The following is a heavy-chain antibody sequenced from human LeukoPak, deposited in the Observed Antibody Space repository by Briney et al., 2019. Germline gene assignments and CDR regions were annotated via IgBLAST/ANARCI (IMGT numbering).Heavy chain of an antibody. CDR3: ARRIPTFFFDY. CDR2: IYYSGST. Sequence: SETLSLTCTVSGVSISRSSYYWGWVRQPPGKGLDWIGSIYYSGSTYYNPSLKSRVTISVDTSKNHFSLKLTSVTAADTAVYYCARRIPTFFFDYWGQGTLVTVSS. CDR1: GVSISRSSYY. J-gene: IGHJ4*02. V-gene: IGHV4-39*01. D-gene: IGHD2-21*01.